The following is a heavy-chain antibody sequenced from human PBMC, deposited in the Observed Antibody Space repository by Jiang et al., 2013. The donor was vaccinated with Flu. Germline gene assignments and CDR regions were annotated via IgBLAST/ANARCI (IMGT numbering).Heavy chain of an antibody. D-gene: IGHD6-19*01. CDR2: IKQDGSEK. V-gene: IGHV3-7*03. J-gene: IGHJ1*01. CDR1: GFTFSNYW. Sequence: EVQLLESGGDLVQPGGSLRLSCVASGFTFSNYWMSWVRQAPGKGLEWVANIKQDGSEKYYVDSVKGRFTVSRDNAKNSFYVQMNSLRVEDTAVYYCARGDSIGWFGEYFHHWGQGTLVTVSS. CDR3: ARGDSIGWFGEYFHH.